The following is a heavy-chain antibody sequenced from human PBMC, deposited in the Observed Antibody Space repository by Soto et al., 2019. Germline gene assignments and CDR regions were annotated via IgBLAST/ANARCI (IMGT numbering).Heavy chain of an antibody. J-gene: IGHJ3*02. D-gene: IGHD3-22*01. CDR1: GGTFSSYA. V-gene: IGHV1-69*06. CDR3: ARVFSVYYYDSSGYLGAFDI. Sequence: ASVKVSCKASGGTFSSYAISWVRQAPGQGLEWMGGIIPIFGTANYAQKFQGRVTITADKSTSTAYMELSSLRSEDTAVYYCARVFSVYYYDSSGYLGAFDIWGQGTMVTVSS. CDR2: IIPIFGTA.